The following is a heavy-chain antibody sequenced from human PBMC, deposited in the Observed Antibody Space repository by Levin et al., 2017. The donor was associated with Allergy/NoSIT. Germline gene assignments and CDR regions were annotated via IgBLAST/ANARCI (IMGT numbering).Heavy chain of an antibody. CDR3: AKTADGSGSDYNVQH. D-gene: IGHD3-10*01. CDR1: GFIFSSYG. V-gene: IGHV3-30*18. CDR2: VSYDGKYK. J-gene: IGHJ4*02. Sequence: SCAASGFIFSSYGMHWVRQAPGKGLEWVAVVSYDGKYKFYADSVKGRFTISRDNSKNTMYLQMNSLGAEDTAVYRCAKTADGSGSDYNVQHWGQGTLVTVSS.